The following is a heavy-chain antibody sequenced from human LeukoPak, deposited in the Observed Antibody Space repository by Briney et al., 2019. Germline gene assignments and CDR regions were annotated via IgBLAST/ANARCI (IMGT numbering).Heavy chain of an antibody. V-gene: IGHV3-30*18. J-gene: IGHJ4*02. CDR1: GFTFSSYA. Sequence: GGSLRLSCAASGFTFSSYAMHWVRQAPGKGLERVAVISYDGSNKYYADSVKGRFTISRDNSKNTLYLQMNSLRAEDTAVYYCAKLLGSGDFDYWGQGTLVTVSS. CDR3: AKLLGSGDFDY. D-gene: IGHD1-26*01. CDR2: ISYDGSNK.